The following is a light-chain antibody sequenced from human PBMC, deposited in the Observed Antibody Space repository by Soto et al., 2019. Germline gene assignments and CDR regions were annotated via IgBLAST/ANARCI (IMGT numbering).Light chain of an antibody. Sequence: EIVLTQSPGTLSLSPGERATLSCRASQSVSSSYLAWYQQKPGQAPRLLTYGASSRATGIPDRFSGSGSGTDFTLTISRLEPEDFTVYYCQYYGSLALFGPGTKVDIK. CDR1: QSVSSSY. CDR3: QYYGSLAL. CDR2: GAS. J-gene: IGKJ3*01. V-gene: IGKV3-20*01.